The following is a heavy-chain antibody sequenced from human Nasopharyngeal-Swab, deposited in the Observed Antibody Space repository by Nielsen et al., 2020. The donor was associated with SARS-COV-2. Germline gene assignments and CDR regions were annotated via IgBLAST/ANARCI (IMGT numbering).Heavy chain of an antibody. D-gene: IGHD5-18*01. CDR2: IDTAGDT. CDR3: ARDQGYSYGFGSAFDI. J-gene: IGHJ3*02. CDR1: GFTFSSYD. Sequence: GESLKISCAASGFTFSSYDMHWVRQATGKGLEWVSAIDTAGDTYYPGSVKGRFTISRENAKNSLYLQMNSLRAGDTAVYYCARDQGYSYGFGSAFDIWGQGTMVTVSS. V-gene: IGHV3-13*01.